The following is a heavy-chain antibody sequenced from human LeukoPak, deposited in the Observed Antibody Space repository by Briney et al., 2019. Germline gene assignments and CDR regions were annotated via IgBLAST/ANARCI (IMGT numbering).Heavy chain of an antibody. CDR1: GFTFSSYA. D-gene: IGHD6-13*01. CDR2: ISYDGSKK. Sequence: GGSLRLSCAASGFTFSSYAMHWVRQAPGKGLEWVAVISYDGSKKYYADSVKGRFTISRDNSKNTLYLQMNSLRAEDTAVYYCAKDSDELIAGTYNRFDPWGQGTLVTVSS. CDR3: AKDSDELIAGTYNRFDP. J-gene: IGHJ5*02. V-gene: IGHV3-30*04.